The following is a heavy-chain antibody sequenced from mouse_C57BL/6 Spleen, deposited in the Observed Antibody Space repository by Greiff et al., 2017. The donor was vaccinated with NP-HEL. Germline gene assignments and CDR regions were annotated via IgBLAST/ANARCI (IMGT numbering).Heavy chain of an antibody. D-gene: IGHD1-1*01. Sequence: EVQLQQSGPELVKPGVSVKIPCKASGYTFTDYNMDWVKQSHGKSLEWIGDINPNNGGTIYNQKFKGKATLTVDKSSSTAYMELRSLTSEDTAVYYCARSYRRIYYYGSSYGWYFDVWGTGTTVTVSS. CDR1: GYTFTDYN. CDR3: ARSYRRIYYYGSSYGWYFDV. J-gene: IGHJ1*03. CDR2: INPNNGGT. V-gene: IGHV1-18*01.